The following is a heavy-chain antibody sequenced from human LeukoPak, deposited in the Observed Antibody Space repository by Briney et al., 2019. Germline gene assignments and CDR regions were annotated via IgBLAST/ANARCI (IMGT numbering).Heavy chain of an antibody. D-gene: IGHD6-19*01. CDR1: GGSFSSYY. CDR2: IYYSGST. Sequence: PSETLSLTCAVYGGSFSSYYWSWIRQPPGKGLDWIGYIYYSGSTNYNPSLTSRVTISVDTSKNQFSLKLSSVTAAATAVYYCSRGSSGWQKSSWCFDLWGRGTLVTVSS. J-gene: IGHJ2*01. CDR3: SRGSSGWQKSSWCFDL. V-gene: IGHV4-59*01.